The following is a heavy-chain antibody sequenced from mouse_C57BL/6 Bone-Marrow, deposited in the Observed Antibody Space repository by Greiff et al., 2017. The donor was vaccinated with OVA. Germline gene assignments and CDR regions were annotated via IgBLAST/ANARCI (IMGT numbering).Heavy chain of an antibody. V-gene: IGHV1-77*01. J-gene: IGHJ3*01. D-gene: IGHD2-5*01. CDR2: IGPGSGST. CDR3: ARLDDSNLWFAY. CDR1: GYTFTDYY. Sequence: QVQLKESAAELVKPGASVKISCKTSGYTFTDYYTNWVKQRPGQGLEWIGKIGPGSGSTYYNEKFKSKATLTVDKSSSTAYMQLSSLTSEDSAVYYCARLDDSNLWFAYWGQWTLVTVS.